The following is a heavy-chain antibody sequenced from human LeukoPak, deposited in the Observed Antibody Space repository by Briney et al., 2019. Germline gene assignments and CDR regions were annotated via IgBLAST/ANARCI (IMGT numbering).Heavy chain of an antibody. D-gene: IGHD6-25*01. J-gene: IGHJ3*02. CDR2: ISYDGSNK. CDR3: AREGSGPGAFDI. V-gene: IGHV3-30*04. Sequence: GGSLRLSCAASGFTFSSYAMHWVRQAPGKGLEWVAVISYDGSNKYYADSVKGRFTISRDNSKNTLYLQMNSLRAEDTAVYYCAREGSGPGAFDIWGQGTMVTVSS. CDR1: GFTFSSYA.